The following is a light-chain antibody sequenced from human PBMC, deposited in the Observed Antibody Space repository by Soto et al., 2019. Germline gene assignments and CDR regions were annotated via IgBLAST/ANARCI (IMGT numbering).Light chain of an antibody. J-gene: IGKJ1*01. CDR2: WAS. Sequence: DIVMTQSPEYLAVSLGERATINCRSSQSILYSSNNKNLIAWYQQKPGQPPKLLIYWASTRQSGVPDRFSGSGSGTDFTLTISRLEPEDFAVYYCQQYGSSLSWTFGQGTKVEIK. V-gene: IGKV4-1*01. CDR3: QQYGSSLSWT. CDR1: QSILYSSNNKNL.